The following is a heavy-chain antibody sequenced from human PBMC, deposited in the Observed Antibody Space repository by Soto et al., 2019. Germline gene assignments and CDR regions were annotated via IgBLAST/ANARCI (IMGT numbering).Heavy chain of an antibody. CDR2: ISAYNGNT. CDR1: GYTFTSYG. Sequence: VKVSCKASGYTFTSYGISWVRQAPGQGLEWMGWISAYNGNTNYAQKLQGRVTMTTDTSTSTAYMELRSLRSDDTAVYYCARDTVDIVATTLYYFDYWGQGTLVTVS. CDR3: ARDTVDIVATTLYYFDY. D-gene: IGHD5-12*01. J-gene: IGHJ4*02. V-gene: IGHV1-18*04.